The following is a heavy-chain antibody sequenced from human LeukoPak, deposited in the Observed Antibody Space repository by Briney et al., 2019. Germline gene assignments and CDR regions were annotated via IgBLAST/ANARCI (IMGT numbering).Heavy chain of an antibody. CDR2: INPNSGGT. CDR3: ARDIAAAGRGYYFDY. J-gene: IGHJ4*02. V-gene: IGHV1-2*02. CDR1: GYTFTGYY. Sequence: ASVKVSCKAFGYTFTGYYMHWVRQAPGQGLEWMGWINPNSGGTNYAQKFQGRVTMTRDTSISTAYMELSRLRSDDTAVYYCARDIAAAGRGYYFDYWGQGTLVTVSS. D-gene: IGHD6-13*01.